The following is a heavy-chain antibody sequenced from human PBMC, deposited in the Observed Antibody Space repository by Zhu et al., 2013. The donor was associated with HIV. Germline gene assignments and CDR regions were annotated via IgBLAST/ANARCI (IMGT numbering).Heavy chain of an antibody. CDR3: ARLGDYFFTHLSVPPDP. CDR2: IIPILGIA. J-gene: IGHJ5*02. CDR1: GGTFSSYT. V-gene: IGHV1-69*02. Sequence: QVQLVQSGAEVKKPGSSVKVSCKASGGTFSSYTISWVRQAPGQGLEWMGRIIPILGIANYAQKFQGRVTITADKSTSTAYMELSSLRSEDTAVYYCARLGDYFFTHLSVPPDPWGQGTLVTVSS. D-gene: IGHD4-17*01.